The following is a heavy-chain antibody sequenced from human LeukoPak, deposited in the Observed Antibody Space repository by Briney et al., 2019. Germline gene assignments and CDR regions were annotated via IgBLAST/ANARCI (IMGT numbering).Heavy chain of an antibody. Sequence: GGSLRLSCAASGFTFSDYYMSWIRQAPGRGLEWVSYISSSSSYTNYADSVKGRFTIPRDNAKNSLYLQMNSLRAEDTAVYYCARDCSSTSCYSSHGMDVWGKGTTVTVSS. CDR3: ARDCSSTSCYSSHGMDV. D-gene: IGHD2-2*01. V-gene: IGHV3-11*06. CDR2: ISSSSSYT. CDR1: GFTFSDYY. J-gene: IGHJ6*04.